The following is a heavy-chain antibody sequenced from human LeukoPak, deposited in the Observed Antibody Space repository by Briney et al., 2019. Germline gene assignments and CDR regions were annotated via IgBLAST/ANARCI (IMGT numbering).Heavy chain of an antibody. J-gene: IGHJ3*02. Sequence: SETLSLTCTVSGGSISSYYWSGIRQPPGKGLEWIGHIYYSGSTNYNPSLKSRVTISVDTSKNQFSLKLSSVTAADTAVYYCARGETPGDAFDIWGQGTMVTVSS. CDR2: IYYSGST. CDR1: GGSISSYY. CDR3: ARGETPGDAFDI. V-gene: IGHV4-59*08.